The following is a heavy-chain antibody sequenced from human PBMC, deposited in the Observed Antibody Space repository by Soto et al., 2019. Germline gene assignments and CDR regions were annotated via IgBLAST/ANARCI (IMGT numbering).Heavy chain of an antibody. CDR2: IYPGDSDT. CDR3: ARPINHIAAAIRDDYGMDV. Sequence: AQSLKISCKGSGYSFTSYWIGWVRQMPGKGLEWMGIIYPGDSDTRYSQSFQGQVTISADKSISTAYLQWSSRKGSDTAMYYCARPINHIAAAIRDDYGMDVWGQGTTVRVSS. V-gene: IGHV5-51*01. CDR1: GYSFTSYW. J-gene: IGHJ6*02. D-gene: IGHD6-13*01.